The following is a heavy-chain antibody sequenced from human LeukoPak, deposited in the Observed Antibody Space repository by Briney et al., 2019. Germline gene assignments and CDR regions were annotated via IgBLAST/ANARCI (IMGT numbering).Heavy chain of an antibody. J-gene: IGHJ4*02. CDR1: GFTFSSYG. D-gene: IGHD3-22*01. V-gene: IGHV3-23*01. Sequence: GGSLRLSCAASGFTFSSYGMSWVRQAPGKGLEWVSAISGSGGSTYYADSVKGRFTISRDNSKNTLYLQMNSLRAEDTAVYYCANRDSSGYYGVYWGQGTLVTVSS. CDR3: ANRDSSGYYGVY. CDR2: ISGSGGST.